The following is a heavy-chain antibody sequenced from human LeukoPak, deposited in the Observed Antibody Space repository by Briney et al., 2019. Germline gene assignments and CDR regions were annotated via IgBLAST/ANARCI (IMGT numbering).Heavy chain of an antibody. CDR1: GYTLTELS. CDR2: FDPEDGET. D-gene: IGHD3-10*01. J-gene: IGHJ5*02. V-gene: IGHV1-24*01. Sequence: ASVKVSCKVSGYTLTELSMHWVRQAPGKGLEWMGGFDPEDGETIYAQKFQGRVTMTEDTSTDTAYMELSSLRSEDTAVYYCATVPTPMVRGVISWFDPWGQGTLVTVSS. CDR3: ATVPTPMVRGVISWFDP.